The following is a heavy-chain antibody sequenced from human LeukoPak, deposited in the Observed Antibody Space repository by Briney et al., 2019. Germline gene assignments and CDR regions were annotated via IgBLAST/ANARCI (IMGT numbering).Heavy chain of an antibody. CDR2: ISSSGSVI. CDR3: ARDRRYTYGYYFDY. CDR1: GFSLSSYG. J-gene: IGHJ4*02. Sequence: GGSLRLSCVASGFSLSSYGMSWARQAPGKGLEWVSYISSSGSVIYYADSVKGRFTISRDNAKNSLYLQMKSLRAEDTAVYFCARDRRYTYGYYFDYWGQGTLVTVSS. D-gene: IGHD5-18*01. V-gene: IGHV3-48*03.